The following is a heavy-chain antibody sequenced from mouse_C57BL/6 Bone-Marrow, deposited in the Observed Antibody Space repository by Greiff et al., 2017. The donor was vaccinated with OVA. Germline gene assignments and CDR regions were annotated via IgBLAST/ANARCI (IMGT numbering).Heavy chain of an antibody. Sequence: VHVKQSGPELVKPGASVKMSCKASGYTFTDYNMHWVKQSHGKSLEWIGYINPNNGGTSYNQKFKGKATLTVNKSSSTAYMELRSLTSEDSAVYYCARSGAGVDYWGQGTTLTVSS. V-gene: IGHV1-22*01. J-gene: IGHJ2*01. D-gene: IGHD3-3*01. CDR2: INPNNGGT. CDR1: GYTFTDYN. CDR3: ARSGAGVDY.